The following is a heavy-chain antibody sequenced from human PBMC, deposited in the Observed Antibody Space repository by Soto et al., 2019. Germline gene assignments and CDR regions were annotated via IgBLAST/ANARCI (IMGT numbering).Heavy chain of an antibody. J-gene: IGHJ6*02. D-gene: IGHD5-12*01. Sequence: PGGSLRLSCAASGFTFSSYAMSWVRQAPGKGLEWVSAISGSGGSTYYADSVKGRFTISRDNSKNTLYLQMNSLRAEDTAVYYCAKSLFGGYVDYYYYGMDVWGQGTTVTVSS. V-gene: IGHV3-23*01. CDR3: AKSLFGGYVDYYYYGMDV. CDR1: GFTFSSYA. CDR2: ISGSGGST.